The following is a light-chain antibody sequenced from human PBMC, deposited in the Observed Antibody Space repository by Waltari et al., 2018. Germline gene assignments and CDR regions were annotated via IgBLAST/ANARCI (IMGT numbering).Light chain of an antibody. CDR2: EGS. Sequence: QSALTQPASVSGSPGQSITISCTGTSSDVGGYHLVSWYQQHPGKAPKLMIYEGSKRSSGVSNRFSGSKSGNTASLTISGLQADDEADYYCCSYAGSSTFAVYVFGTGTKVTVL. V-gene: IGLV2-23*03. J-gene: IGLJ1*01. CDR1: SSDVGGYHL. CDR3: CSYAGSSTFAVYV.